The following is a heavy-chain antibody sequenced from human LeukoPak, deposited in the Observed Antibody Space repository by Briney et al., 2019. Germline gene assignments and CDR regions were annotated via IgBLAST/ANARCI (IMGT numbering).Heavy chain of an antibody. CDR3: ASDSSGYYYFDH. CDR2: IYYSGST. D-gene: IGHD3-22*01. CDR1: GGSISRSSYY. V-gene: IGHV4-39*01. Sequence: SETLSLTCTVSGGSISRSSYYWGWIRQPPGKGLEWIGSIYYSGSTYYNPSLKSRVTISVDTSKNQFSLKLSSVTAADTAVYYCASDSSGYYYFDHWGQGTLVTVSS. J-gene: IGHJ4*02.